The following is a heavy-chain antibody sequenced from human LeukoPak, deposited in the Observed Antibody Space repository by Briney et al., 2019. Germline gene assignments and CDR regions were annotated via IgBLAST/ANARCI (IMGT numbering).Heavy chain of an antibody. CDR2: IYFSGST. D-gene: IGHD3-10*01. CDR3: ASVNGSRCYFLPVPFGY. CDR1: GGSVTISSYY. V-gene: IGHV4-39*06. Sequence: PQTRSPAWTVSGGSVTISSYYCGWIREPPGNGLEWIGSIYFSGSTYYNPSVKSRVTISVDTSNNQFTLKLSSVTAADTPVSYCASVNGSRCYFLPVPFGYWGQGTLVTVSS. J-gene: IGHJ4*02.